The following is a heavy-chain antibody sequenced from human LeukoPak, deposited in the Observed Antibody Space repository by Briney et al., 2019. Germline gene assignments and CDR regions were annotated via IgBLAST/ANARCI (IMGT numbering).Heavy chain of an antibody. CDR2: IYTSGST. D-gene: IGHD4-17*01. CDR3: ARGYGDYAGSYDY. V-gene: IGHV4-61*02. Sequence: SQTLSLTCTVSGGSISSGSYYWSWIRQPAGKGLEWIGRIYTSGSTNYNPSLKSRVTMSVDTSNNQFSLKLSSVTAADTAVYYCARGYGDYAGSYDYWGQGTLVTVSS. CDR1: GGSISSGSYY. J-gene: IGHJ4*02.